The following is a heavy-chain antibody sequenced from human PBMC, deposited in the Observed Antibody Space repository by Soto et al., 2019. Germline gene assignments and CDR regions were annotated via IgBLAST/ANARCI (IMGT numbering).Heavy chain of an antibody. CDR1: GYTSTSYG. Sequence: GASVKVSCKASGYTSTSYGISWVRQAPGQGLEWMGWISAYNGNTNYAQKLQGRVTMTTDTSTSTAYMELRSLRSDDTAVYYCARDRADYDILTGYPDFDYWGQGTLVTVSS. CDR3: ARDRADYDILTGYPDFDY. J-gene: IGHJ4*02. V-gene: IGHV1-18*01. CDR2: ISAYNGNT. D-gene: IGHD3-9*01.